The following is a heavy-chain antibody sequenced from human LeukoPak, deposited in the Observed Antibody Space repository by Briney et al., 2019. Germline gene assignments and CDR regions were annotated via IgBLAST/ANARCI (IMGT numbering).Heavy chain of an antibody. CDR1: GFTFSSYA. CDR3: ARGGGLDV. V-gene: IGHV3-30-3*01. J-gene: IGHJ6*02. Sequence: GRSLRLSCAASGFTFSSYAMHWVRQAPGKGLEWVAVISYDGSNKYYADSVKGRFTISRDNSKNTLYLQMSNLRAEDTAVYFCARGGGLDVWGQGATVTVSS. CDR2: ISYDGSNK. D-gene: IGHD3-16*01.